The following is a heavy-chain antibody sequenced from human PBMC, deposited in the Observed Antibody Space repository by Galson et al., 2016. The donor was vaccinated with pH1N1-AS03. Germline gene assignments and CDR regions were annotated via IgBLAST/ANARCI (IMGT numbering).Heavy chain of an antibody. CDR2: INTDSGVT. D-gene: IGHD2-2*01. V-gene: IGHV1-2*04. Sequence: SVKVSCKASGYIFTGFYVHWVRQAPGQGLEWMGWINTDSGVTNYAQKFEAWVTMTRDTSVSTAYMELYGLKSDDTAVYYCAGDPRGTCTSATCPTTYYFCMDVWRQGPTVIFSS. CDR3: AGDPRGTCTSATCPTTYYFCMDV. J-gene: IGHJ6*02. CDR1: GYIFTGFY.